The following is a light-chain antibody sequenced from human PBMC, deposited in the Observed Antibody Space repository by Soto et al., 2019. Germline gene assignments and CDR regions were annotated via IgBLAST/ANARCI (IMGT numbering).Light chain of an antibody. CDR3: QQYNGWPIT. V-gene: IGKV3-15*01. CDR1: QSVGNN. CDR2: GAS. J-gene: IGKJ5*01. Sequence: EIVLTQSPDTLSVSPGERVTLSCRASQSVGNNLAWHQQKPGQAPRLLIYGASTRATGFPARFSGSGSGTEFTLTISSLQSEDFAVYYCQQYNGWPITFGQGTRLEIK.